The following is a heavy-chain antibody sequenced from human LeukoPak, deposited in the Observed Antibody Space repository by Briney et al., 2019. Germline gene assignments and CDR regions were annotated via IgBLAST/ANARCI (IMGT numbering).Heavy chain of an antibody. Sequence: PGGSLRLSCAASGFTVSSNYMSWVRQAPGKGLEWVSVIYSGGSTYYADSVKGRFTISRDNSKNTLYLQMNGLRAEDTAVYYCAKDVVFGYSSGFWGQGTLVTVSS. CDR1: GFTVSSNY. CDR3: AKDVVFGYSSGF. J-gene: IGHJ4*02. V-gene: IGHV3-53*01. D-gene: IGHD6-19*01. CDR2: IYSGGST.